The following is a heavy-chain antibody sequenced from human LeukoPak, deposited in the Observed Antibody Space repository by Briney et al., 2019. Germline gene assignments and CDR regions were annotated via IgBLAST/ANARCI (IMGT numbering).Heavy chain of an antibody. CDR3: ARARHECSSSSGWDY. CDR2: IIPIFGTA. V-gene: IGHV1-69*05. J-gene: IGHJ4*02. D-gene: IGHD6-6*01. CDR1: GGTFSSYA. Sequence: SVKVSCKASGGTFSSYAISWVRQAPGQGLEWMGGIIPIFGTANYAQKFQGRVTITTDESTSTAYMELSSLRSEDTAVYYCARARHECSSSSGWDYWGQGTLVTVSS.